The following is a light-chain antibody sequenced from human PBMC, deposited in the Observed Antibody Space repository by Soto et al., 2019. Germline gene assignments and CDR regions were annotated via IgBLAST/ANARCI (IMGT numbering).Light chain of an antibody. J-gene: IGKJ5*01. V-gene: IGKV3-20*01. CDR1: QSVSSSY. Sequence: EIVLTQSPGTLSLSPGERATLSCRASQSVSSSYLAWYQQKPGQAPRLLIYGASSRATGIADRFSGTGSETDFTLTISGLQSEDSAVYFCQQYNNWPFSFGQGTRLEIK. CDR3: QQYNNWPFS. CDR2: GAS.